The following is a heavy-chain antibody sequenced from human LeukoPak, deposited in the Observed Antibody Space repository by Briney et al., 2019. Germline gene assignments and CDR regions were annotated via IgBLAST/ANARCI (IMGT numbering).Heavy chain of an antibody. CDR2: IYSGGST. J-gene: IGHJ6*03. CDR1: GFTFSSYW. V-gene: IGHV3-53*01. Sequence: PGGSLRLSCAASGFTFSSYWMSWVRQAPGKGLEWVSVIYSGGSTYYADSVKGRFTISRDNSKNTLYLQMNSLRAEDTAVYYCARLYYYDSSGYDYMRPYYYYYMDVWGKGTTVTVSS. CDR3: ARLYYYDSSGYDYMRPYYYYYMDV. D-gene: IGHD3-22*01.